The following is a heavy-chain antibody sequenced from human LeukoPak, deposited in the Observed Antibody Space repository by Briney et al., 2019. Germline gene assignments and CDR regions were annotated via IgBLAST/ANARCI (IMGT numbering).Heavy chain of an antibody. J-gene: IGHJ4*02. CDR1: GGTLSSYA. CDR3: AHQRRGVAVAPPGTFDY. D-gene: IGHD6-19*01. Sequence: SVKVSRKASGGTLSSYAISWVRQAPGQGLEWMGGIIPIFGTANYAQKFQGRVTITADKSTSTAYMELSSLRSEDTAVYYCAHQRRGVAVAPPGTFDYWGQGTLVTVSS. CDR2: IIPIFGTA. V-gene: IGHV1-69*06.